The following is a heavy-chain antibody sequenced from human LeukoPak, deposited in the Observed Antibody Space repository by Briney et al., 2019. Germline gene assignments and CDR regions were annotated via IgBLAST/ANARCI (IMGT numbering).Heavy chain of an antibody. CDR1: GFTFSSYA. V-gene: IGHV3-48*04. Sequence: GGSLRLSCAASGFTFSSYAMSWVRQAPGKGLEWVSHITPGGSPEYYGASVKDRFTISRDNAKNTLWLQMNSLRVDDTAVYYCARAHSFRYTSSWYYFDYWGQGALVTVSS. CDR3: ARAHSFRYTSSWYYFDY. J-gene: IGHJ4*02. D-gene: IGHD6-13*01. CDR2: ITPGGSPE.